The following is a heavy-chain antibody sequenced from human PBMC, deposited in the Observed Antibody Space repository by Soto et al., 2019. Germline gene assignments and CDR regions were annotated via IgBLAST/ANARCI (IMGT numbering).Heavy chain of an antibody. CDR2: IYYSGST. CDR1: GDSIRNYY. CDR3: ARHPNTVIFDY. J-gene: IGHJ4*02. V-gene: IGHV4-59*08. Sequence: SGTLSLACTASGDSIRNYYSRWILQPQGKGLEWIGYIYYSGSTNYNPSLKSRVTISVDTSKNQFSLKLSSVTAADTAVYYCARHPNTVIFDYGGQGTLVTVSS. D-gene: IGHD4-17*01.